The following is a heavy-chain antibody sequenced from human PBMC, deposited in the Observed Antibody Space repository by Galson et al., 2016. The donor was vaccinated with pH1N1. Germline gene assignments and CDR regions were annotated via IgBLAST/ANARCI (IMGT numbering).Heavy chain of an antibody. V-gene: IGHV3-74*01. J-gene: IGHJ4*02. CDR3: ARNWWGIDY. CDR1: GFPFSDYW. D-gene: IGHD2-15*01. Sequence: SLRLSCAASGFPFSDYWMHWVRQAPGKGLVWVARIDNDGRGTSHAESVRGRFAISRDNAENMLYLQMNSLRTDATAVYYCARNWWGIDYWGQGALVTVSS. CDR2: IDNDGRGT.